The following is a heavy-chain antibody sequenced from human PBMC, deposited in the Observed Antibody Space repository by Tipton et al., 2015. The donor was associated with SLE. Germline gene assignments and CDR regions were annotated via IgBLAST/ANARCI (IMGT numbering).Heavy chain of an antibody. D-gene: IGHD6-13*01. CDR3: AKDGGQQLVS. Sequence: RSLRLSCAASGFSFSSYCIHWVRQAPGKGLEWVSHIRNDGTNKNYSNSVRGRFTISRDSSKNTMYLQMKSLRAEDTAVYYCAKDGGQQLVSWGQGTLVTVSS. V-gene: IGHV3-33*06. CDR1: GFSFSSYC. J-gene: IGHJ4*02. CDR2: IRNDGTNK.